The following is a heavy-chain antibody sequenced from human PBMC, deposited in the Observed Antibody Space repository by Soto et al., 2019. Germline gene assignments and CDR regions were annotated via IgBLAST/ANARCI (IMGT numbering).Heavy chain of an antibody. D-gene: IGHD5-18*01. CDR3: AREGVGIRRTYYYMDV. Sequence: SETLSLTCAVYGGSFSGYYWSWIRQPPGKGLEWIGEINHSGSTNYNPSLKSRVTISVDTSKNQFSLKRSSVTAADTAVYYCAREGVGIRRTYYYMDVWGKGTTVTGSS. CDR2: INHSGST. CDR1: GGSFSGYY. J-gene: IGHJ6*03. V-gene: IGHV4-34*01.